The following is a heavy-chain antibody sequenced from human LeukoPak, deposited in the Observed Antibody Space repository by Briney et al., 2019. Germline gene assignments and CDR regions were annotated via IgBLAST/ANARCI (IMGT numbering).Heavy chain of an antibody. J-gene: IGHJ2*01. V-gene: IGHV3-21*01. CDR2: ISTDSKFK. Sequence: GGSLRLSCAASEFTFRSFNMVWVRQAPGKGLEWVSSISTDSKFKYYSDSVTGRFTISRDNAENSLSLQVNSLRVDDTATYYCVRGPRSHRSDLTKWYFDLWGRGTLVSVSS. CDR1: EFTFRSFN. CDR3: VRGPRSHRSDLTKWYFDL.